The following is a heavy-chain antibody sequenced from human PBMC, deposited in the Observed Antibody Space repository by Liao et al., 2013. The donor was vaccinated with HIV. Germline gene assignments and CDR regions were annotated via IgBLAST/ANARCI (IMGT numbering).Heavy chain of an antibody. J-gene: IGHJ4*02. CDR3: ARDCSSTSCYTDFDY. Sequence: QVQLQESGPGLVKPSETLSLTCTVSGGSISSYYWSWIRQPAGKGLEWIGRIYTSGSTNYNPSLKSRVTISVDTSKNQFSLKLSSVTAADTAVYYCARDCSSTSCYTDFDYWGQGTLVTVSS. CDR2: IYTSGST. D-gene: IGHD2-2*02. CDR1: GGSISSYY. V-gene: IGHV4-4*07.